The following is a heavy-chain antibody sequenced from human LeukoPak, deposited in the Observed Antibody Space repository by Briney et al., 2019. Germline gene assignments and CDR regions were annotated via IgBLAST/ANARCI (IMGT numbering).Heavy chain of an antibody. J-gene: IGHJ5*02. V-gene: IGHV3-23*01. Sequence: GGSLRLSCAASGFTFSSYAMSWVRQVPGKRLEWVSAISSGAGTTGYADSVKGRFTVSRVNSKNTIYLQMNSLRAEDTAIYYCAKDLEQSYSGWSTSYDAWGQGTMVTVSS. CDR1: GFTFSSYA. D-gene: IGHD6-19*01. CDR3: AKDLEQSYSGWSTSYDA. CDR2: ISSGAGTT.